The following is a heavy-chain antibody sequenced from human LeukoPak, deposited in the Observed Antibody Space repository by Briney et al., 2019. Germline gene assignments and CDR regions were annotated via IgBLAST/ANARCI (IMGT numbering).Heavy chain of an antibody. CDR1: GFIFPNAW. CDR2: IKNKNSGRTT. Sequence: GGSLRLSCAASGFIFPNAWMHWVRQAPGKGLEWVGRIKNKNSGRTTNYIAPVKGRFTISRDDSRNTLSLEMDSLKTEDTAVYYCVTDGRLRPYYFTYWGQGTLVTVSS. V-gene: IGHV3-15*01. J-gene: IGHJ1*01. D-gene: IGHD3-10*01. CDR3: VTDGRLRPYYFTY.